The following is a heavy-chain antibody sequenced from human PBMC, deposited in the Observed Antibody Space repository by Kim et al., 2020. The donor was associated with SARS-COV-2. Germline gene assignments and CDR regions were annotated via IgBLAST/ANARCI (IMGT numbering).Heavy chain of an antibody. Sequence: GGSLRLSCAASGFTFSSYAMHWVRQAPGKGLEWVAVISYDGSNKYYVDSVKGRFTISRDNSKNTLYLQMNSLRAEDTAVYYCARDGPYYDSSGYLFDYWGQGTLVTVSS. D-gene: IGHD3-22*01. CDR1: GFTFSSYA. CDR2: ISYDGSNK. J-gene: IGHJ4*02. CDR3: ARDGPYYDSSGYLFDY. V-gene: IGHV3-30*04.